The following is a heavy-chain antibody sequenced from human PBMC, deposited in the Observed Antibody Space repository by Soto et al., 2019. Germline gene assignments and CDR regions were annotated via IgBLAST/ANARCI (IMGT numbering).Heavy chain of an antibody. CDR2: ISSSGSTI. D-gene: IGHD5-12*01. J-gene: IGHJ6*02. CDR1: GFTFSDYY. Sequence: GGSLRLSCAASGFTFSDYYMSWIRQAPGKGLEWVSYISSSGSTIYYADSVKGRFTISRDNAKNSLYLQMNSLRAEDTAVYYCARGEYSGYIDYYYGMDVWGQGTTVTVSS. CDR3: ARGEYSGYIDYYYGMDV. V-gene: IGHV3-11*01.